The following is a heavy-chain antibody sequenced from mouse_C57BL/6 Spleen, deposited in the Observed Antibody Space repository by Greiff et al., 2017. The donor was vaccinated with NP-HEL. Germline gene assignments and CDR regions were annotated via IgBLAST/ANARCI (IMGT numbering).Heavy chain of an antibody. CDR2: IYPGSGST. CDR1: GYTFTSYW. CDR3: AREGFTTVVAGY. J-gene: IGHJ2*01. V-gene: IGHV1-55*01. Sequence: VQLQQSGAELVKPGASVKMSCKASGYTFTSYWITWVKQRPGQGLEWIGDIYPGSGSTNYNEKFKSKATLTVDTSSSTAYMQLSSLTSEDSAVYYCAREGFTTVVAGYWGQGTTLTVSS. D-gene: IGHD1-1*01.